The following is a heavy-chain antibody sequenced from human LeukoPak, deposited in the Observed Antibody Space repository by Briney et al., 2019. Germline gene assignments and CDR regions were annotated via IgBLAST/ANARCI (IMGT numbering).Heavy chain of an antibody. D-gene: IGHD3-22*01. J-gene: IGHJ4*02. CDR3: ARDDSSRDDSGGYHY. CDR1: GDSINSYH. V-gene: IGHV4-4*07. Sequence: SETLSLPCTVSGDSINSYHWIWMRQPAGKGLEWIERIHLSGSTNYNPSLRSRVAISMDNSKNQFSLTLKSVTAADTAVYYCARDDSSRDDSGGYHYWGQGALVTVSS. CDR2: IHLSGST.